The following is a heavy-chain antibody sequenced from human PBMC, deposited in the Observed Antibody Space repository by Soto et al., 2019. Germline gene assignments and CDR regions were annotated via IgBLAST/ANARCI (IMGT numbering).Heavy chain of an antibody. CDR2: IIPIFATA. D-gene: IGHD3-10*01. J-gene: IGHJ6*02. V-gene: IGHV1-69*01. CDR1: GGTFSSYA. CDR3: ARSITMVRGVTHYYYYGMDF. Sequence: QVQLVQSGAEVKKPGSSVKVSCKASGGTFSSYAISWVRQAPGQGLEWMGGIIPIFATANYAQKFQGRVTMTADESTSTAYMELSRLGSEDTAVYYCARSITMVRGVTHYYYYGMDFWGQGTTVTVSS.